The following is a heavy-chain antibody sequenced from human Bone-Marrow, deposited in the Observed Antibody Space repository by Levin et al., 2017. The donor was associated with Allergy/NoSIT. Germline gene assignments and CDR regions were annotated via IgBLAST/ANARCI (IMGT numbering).Heavy chain of an antibody. Sequence: GGSLRLSCAASGFTFSSYAMTWVRQAPGKGLEWVSAISGGGGTTYYADSVKGRFTISRDNSKNTLFLQINSLRAEDTAVYYCAISSHTDYVLLDYWGHGTLVTVSS. D-gene: IGHD4-17*01. J-gene: IGHJ4*01. CDR1: GFTFSSYA. V-gene: IGHV3-23*01. CDR2: ISGGGGTT. CDR3: AISSHTDYVLLDY.